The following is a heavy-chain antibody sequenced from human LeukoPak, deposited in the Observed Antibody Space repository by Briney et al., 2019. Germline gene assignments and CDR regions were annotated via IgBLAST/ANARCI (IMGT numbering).Heavy chain of an antibody. CDR1: GDSINSYY. D-gene: IGHD1-14*01. CDR2: IYYSGST. Sequence: SETLSLTCTVSGDSINSYYWNWIRQPPGKGLEWIGYIYYSGSTNYNPSLKSRVTISVDTSKNQFSLKLSSVTAADTAVYYCARAENRAAYYYYYYMDVWGKGTTVTVSS. V-gene: IGHV4-59*01. CDR3: ARAENRAAYYYYYYMDV. J-gene: IGHJ6*03.